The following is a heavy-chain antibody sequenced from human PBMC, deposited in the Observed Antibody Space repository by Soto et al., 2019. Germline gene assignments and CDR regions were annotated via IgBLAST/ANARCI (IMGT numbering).Heavy chain of an antibody. CDR2: ISYDGSNK. D-gene: IGHD2-15*01. CDR1: GFTFSSYA. Sequence: QVQRVESGGGVVQPGRSLRLSCAASGFTFSSYAMHWVRQAPGKALAWVAVISYDGSNKYYADSVKGRFTSSRDNSKNTLYLQMNSLRAEDTAVYYCARVPSSSGRAHFDYWGQRTLVTVSS. J-gene: IGHJ4*02. CDR3: ARVPSSSGRAHFDY. V-gene: IGHV3-30-3*01.